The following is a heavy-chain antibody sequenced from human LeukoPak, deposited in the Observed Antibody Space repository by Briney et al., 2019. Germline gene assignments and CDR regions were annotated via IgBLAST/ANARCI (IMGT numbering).Heavy chain of an antibody. CDR1: GGSISSSSYD. CDR2: IYYSGST. Sequence: SETLSLTCTVSGGSISSSSYDWGWIRQPPGKGLEWIGSIYYSGSTYYNPSLKSRVTISVDTSKNQFSLKLSSVTAADTAVYYCARLYYYDSSGYYYYLYYYYMDVWGKGTTVTVSS. CDR3: ARLYYYDSSGYYYYLYYYYMDV. D-gene: IGHD3-22*01. J-gene: IGHJ6*03. V-gene: IGHV4-39*01.